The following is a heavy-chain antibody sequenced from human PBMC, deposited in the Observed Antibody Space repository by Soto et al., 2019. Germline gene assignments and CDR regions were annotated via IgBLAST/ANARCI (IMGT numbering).Heavy chain of an antibody. V-gene: IGHV4-4*02. Sequence: QVQLQESGPGLVKPSGTLSLTCAVSGGSFTSNNWWTWVRQPPGQGLEWIGEISRTGSTNYNPSHKSRVTISLDKSENQFSLKVTSLTAADTAVYYCASRDPGTSVDYWGQGTLVTVSS. CDR2: ISRTGST. CDR3: ASRDPGTSVDY. D-gene: IGHD1-7*01. J-gene: IGHJ4*02. CDR1: GGSFTSNNW.